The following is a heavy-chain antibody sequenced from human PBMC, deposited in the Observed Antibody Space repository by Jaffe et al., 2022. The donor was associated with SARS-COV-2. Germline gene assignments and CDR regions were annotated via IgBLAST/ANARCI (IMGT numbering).Heavy chain of an antibody. D-gene: IGHD6-13*01. Sequence: QVQLQESGPGLVKPSETLSLTCTVSGGSVSSGSYYWAWIRQPPGKGLEWIGYIYYSGSTNYKSSLKSRVIMSIDTSKNQFSLKLSSVTAADTAVYYCARVINSWPYYFDYWGQGTLATVSS. V-gene: IGHV4-61*01. CDR2: IYYSGST. CDR1: GGSVSSGSYY. J-gene: IGHJ4*02. CDR3: ARVINSWPYYFDY.